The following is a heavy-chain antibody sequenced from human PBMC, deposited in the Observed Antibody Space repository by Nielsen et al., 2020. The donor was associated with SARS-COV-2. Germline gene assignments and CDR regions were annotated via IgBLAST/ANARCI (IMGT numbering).Heavy chain of an antibody. Sequence: GGSLSLSCAASEFTFDNYAMSWVRQAPGQGLEWVSTISGGGESTRYADSVKGRFTISRDNSKNTLYLQMNSLRAEDTAVYFCAKNPRVEAGWVYFDYWGQGTLVTVSS. J-gene: IGHJ4*02. V-gene: IGHV3-23*01. CDR3: AKNPRVEAGWVYFDY. CDR1: EFTFDNYA. D-gene: IGHD1-26*01. CDR2: ISGGGEST.